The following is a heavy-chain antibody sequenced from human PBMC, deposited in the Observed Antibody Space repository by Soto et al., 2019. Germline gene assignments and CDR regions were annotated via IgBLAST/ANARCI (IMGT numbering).Heavy chain of an antibody. CDR2: IYPGDSDT. CDR1: GYSFTSYW. Sequence: GESLKISCKGSGYSFTSYWIGWVRQMPGKGLEWMGTIYPGDSDTRYSPSFQGQVTISADKSISTAYLQWSSLKASDTAMYYCARLFSGITIFGVVIPSWFDPWGQGTLVTVSS. V-gene: IGHV5-51*01. D-gene: IGHD3-3*01. CDR3: ARLFSGITIFGVVIPSWFDP. J-gene: IGHJ5*02.